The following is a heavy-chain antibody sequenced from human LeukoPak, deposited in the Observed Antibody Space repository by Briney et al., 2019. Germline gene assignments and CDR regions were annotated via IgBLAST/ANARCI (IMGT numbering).Heavy chain of an antibody. V-gene: IGHV3-74*01. J-gene: IGHJ3*02. D-gene: IGHD1-1*01. CDR2: INSDGSST. Sequence: GGSLRLSCAVSGFTFSSYWMHWVRQVPGKGLVWVSRINSDGSSTSYADSVKGRFTISRDNARNTLYLQMNSLRAEDTAGYFCARDGTVVSDAFDTWGQGTKVTVSS. CDR3: ARDGTVVSDAFDT. CDR1: GFTFSSYW.